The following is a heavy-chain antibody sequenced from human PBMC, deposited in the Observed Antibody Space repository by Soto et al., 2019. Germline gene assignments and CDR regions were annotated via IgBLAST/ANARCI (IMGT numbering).Heavy chain of an antibody. CDR3: ARYYGGNFDY. Sequence: SETLPLTCTVSGGSISSGGYYWSWIRQHPGKGLEWIGYIYYSGSTYYNPSLKSRVTISVDTSKNQFSLKLSSVTAADTAVYYCARYYGGNFDYWGQGTLVTVSS. J-gene: IGHJ4*02. V-gene: IGHV4-31*03. CDR1: GGSISSGGYY. CDR2: IYYSGST. D-gene: IGHD4-17*01.